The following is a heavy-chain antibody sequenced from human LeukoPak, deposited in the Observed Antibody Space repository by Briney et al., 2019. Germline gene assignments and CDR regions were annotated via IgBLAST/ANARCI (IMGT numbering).Heavy chain of an antibody. CDR2: ISYSGST. CDR1: GGSISSYY. CDR3: AREPGFDSSGYLNWFDP. J-gene: IGHJ5*02. Sequence: SETLSLTCTVSGGSISSYYWSWIRQRPGKRLEWIACISYSGSTKYNPSLKSRVTISVDTSKNQLSLKLSSVTAAGTAVYYCAREPGFDSSGYLNWFDPWGQGTLVTVSS. V-gene: IGHV4-59*01. D-gene: IGHD3-22*01.